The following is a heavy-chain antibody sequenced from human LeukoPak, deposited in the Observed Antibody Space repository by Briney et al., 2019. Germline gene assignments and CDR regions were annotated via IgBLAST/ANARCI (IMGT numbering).Heavy chain of an antibody. D-gene: IGHD2-21*02. Sequence: PGGSLRFSCADSRFTFSSYDMNWVRQAPGKGLEWVSHISGTGDTMYYADSVKGRFTISRDNAKNSLFLQMNSLRDEDTAVYYCARDLASCGGDCHVDYWGQGTLVTVSS. V-gene: IGHV3-48*03. CDR1: RFTFSSYD. J-gene: IGHJ4*02. CDR3: ARDLASCGGDCHVDY. CDR2: ISGTGDTM.